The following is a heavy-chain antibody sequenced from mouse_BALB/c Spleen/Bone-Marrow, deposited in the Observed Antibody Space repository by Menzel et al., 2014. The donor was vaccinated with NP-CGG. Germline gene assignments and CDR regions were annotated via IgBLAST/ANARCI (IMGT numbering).Heavy chain of an antibody. CDR3: ARGGAGNWFAY. J-gene: IGHJ3*01. Sequence: EVQVVESGGGLVKPGGSLKLSCAASGFTFSSYAMSWVRQTPEKRLEWVASISSGGSTYYPDSVKGRFTISRDSARNILYLQMSNPRSEDTAMYYCARGGAGNWFAYWGQGTLVTVSA. CDR2: ISSGGST. V-gene: IGHV5-6-5*01. D-gene: IGHD2-1*01. CDR1: GFTFSSYA.